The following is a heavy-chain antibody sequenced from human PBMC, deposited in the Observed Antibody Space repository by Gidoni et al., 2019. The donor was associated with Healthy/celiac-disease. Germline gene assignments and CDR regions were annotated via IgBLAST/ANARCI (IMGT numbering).Heavy chain of an antibody. CDR1: GFTFSSYA. CDR2: IRGSGGST. Sequence: EVQLLESGGGLVQPGGSLRLSCAASGFTFSSYAMSWVRQGPGKGLEWVSAIRGSGGSTYYADSVKGRFTISRDNSKNTLYLQMNSLRAEDTAVYYCALMVVGLYDYWGQGTLVTVSS. J-gene: IGHJ4*02. D-gene: IGHD2-21*01. CDR3: ALMVVGLYDY. V-gene: IGHV3-23*01.